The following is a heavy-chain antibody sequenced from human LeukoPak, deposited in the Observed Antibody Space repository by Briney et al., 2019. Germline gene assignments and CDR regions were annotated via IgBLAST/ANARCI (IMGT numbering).Heavy chain of an antibody. J-gene: IGHJ5*02. CDR2: IYSGGST. Sequence: PGGSLRLSFAAPGFTVSSNYMSWVRQAPGKGLEWGSVIYSGGSTYYADSVKGRFTISRDNSKNTLYLQMNSLRAEDTAVYYCARGLSWYYGSGSYYLWGQGTLVTVSS. D-gene: IGHD3-10*01. CDR3: ARGLSWYYGSGSYYL. CDR1: GFTVSSNY. V-gene: IGHV3-66*01.